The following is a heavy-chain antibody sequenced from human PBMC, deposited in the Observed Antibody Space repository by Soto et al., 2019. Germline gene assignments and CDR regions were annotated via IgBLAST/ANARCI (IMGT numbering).Heavy chain of an antibody. J-gene: IGHJ3*02. D-gene: IGHD2-2*01. CDR1: GGTFSSYA. Sequence: SVKVSCKASGGTFSSYAISWVRQAPGQGLEWMGIINPIFGITNYAQKFQGRVTITRDTSTSTVYMELSSLRSEDTSVYYCARERGTSGHDAFDIWGQGTMVTVSS. V-gene: IGHV1-69*04. CDR3: ARERGTSGHDAFDI. CDR2: INPIFGIT.